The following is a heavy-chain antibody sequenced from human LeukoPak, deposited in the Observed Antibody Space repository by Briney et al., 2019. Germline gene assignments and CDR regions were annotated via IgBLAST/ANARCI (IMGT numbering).Heavy chain of an antibody. J-gene: IGHJ6*02. Sequence: GGSLRLSCAASGFTFSIYGMHWVRQAPGKGLEWVAIIWYDGSKTYYADSVKGRFTISRDNSQNTLSLQMNSLRAEDTAVYYCAKDQWELLPGQYYYYGMDVWGQGTTVTVSS. V-gene: IGHV3-33*06. CDR2: IWYDGSKT. D-gene: IGHD1-26*01. CDR1: GFTFSIYG. CDR3: AKDQWELLPGQYYYYGMDV.